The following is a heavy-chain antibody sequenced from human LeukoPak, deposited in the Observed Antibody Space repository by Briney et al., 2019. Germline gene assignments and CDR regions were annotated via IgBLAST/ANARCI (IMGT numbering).Heavy chain of an antibody. CDR2: IYYSGST. D-gene: IGHD2-15*01. Sequence: SETLSLSCPVSGGSISSYYWSWIRQPPGKGLEWIGYIYYSGSTNYNPSLKSRVTISVDTSKKQFSLKLSSVTAADTAVYYCARTPPHCSGGSCYLSYYYYGMDVWGQGTTVTVS. V-gene: IGHV4-59*01. J-gene: IGHJ6*02. CDR1: GGSISSYY. CDR3: ARTPPHCSGGSCYLSYYYYGMDV.